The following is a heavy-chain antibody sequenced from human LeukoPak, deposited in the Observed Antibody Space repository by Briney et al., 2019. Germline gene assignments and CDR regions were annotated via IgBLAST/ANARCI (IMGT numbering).Heavy chain of an antibody. D-gene: IGHD3-16*02. CDR1: GFTFSSYW. Sequence: GGSLRLSCAASGFTFSSYWMSWVRQAPGKGLEWVAHIKQDGSEKYYVDSVKGRFTISRDNAKNSLYLQMNSLRAEDTAVYYCARASDDYVWGSYRYDYWGQGTLVTVSS. CDR2: IKQDGSEK. V-gene: IGHV3-7*01. CDR3: ARASDDYVWGSYRYDY. J-gene: IGHJ4*02.